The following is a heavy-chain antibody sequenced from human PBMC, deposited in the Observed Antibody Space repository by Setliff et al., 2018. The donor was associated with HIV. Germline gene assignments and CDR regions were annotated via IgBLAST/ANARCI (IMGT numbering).Heavy chain of an antibody. D-gene: IGHD3-16*02. V-gene: IGHV4-31*03. J-gene: IGHJ4*02. CDR3: ARAAPYYDYVWGSYRHFDY. CDR1: GGSISSGGYY. Sequence: SETLSLTCTVSGGSISSGGYYWSWIRQHPGKGLEWIGYIYYSGSTYYNPSLKSRVTISVDTSKNQFSLKLSSVTAADTAVYYCARAAPYYDYVWGSYRHFDYWGQGTPVTVSS. CDR2: IYYSGST.